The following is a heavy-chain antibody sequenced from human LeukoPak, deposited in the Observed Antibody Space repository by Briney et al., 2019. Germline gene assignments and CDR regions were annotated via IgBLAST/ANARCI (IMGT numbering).Heavy chain of an antibody. J-gene: IGHJ4*02. Sequence: SCKASGGTFSSYAMSWVRQAPGKGLEWVSAISGSGGSTYYADSVKGRFTISRDNSKNTLYLQMNSLRAEDTAVYYCAKTPIFGVVIHYFDYWGQGTLVTVSS. CDR1: GGTFSSYA. CDR2: ISGSGGST. V-gene: IGHV3-23*01. CDR3: AKTPIFGVVIHYFDY. D-gene: IGHD3-3*01.